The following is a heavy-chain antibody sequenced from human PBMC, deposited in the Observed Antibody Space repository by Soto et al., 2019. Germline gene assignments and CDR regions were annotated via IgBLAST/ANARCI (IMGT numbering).Heavy chain of an antibody. CDR1: GFTFGSYW. D-gene: IGHD1-20*01. CDR2: IKQDGSEK. CDR3: TKNNYWALDI. V-gene: IGHV3-7*03. Sequence: GGSLRLSCAASGFTFGSYWMTWVRQAPGKGLEWVANIKQDGSEKYYVDSVKGRFTISRDNAKNSLYLQMDSLRAEDTAVYYCTKNNYWALDIWGQGTMVTVSS. J-gene: IGHJ3*02.